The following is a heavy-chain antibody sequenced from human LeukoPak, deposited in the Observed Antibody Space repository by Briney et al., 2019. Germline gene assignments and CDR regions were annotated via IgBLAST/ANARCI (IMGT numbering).Heavy chain of an antibody. CDR2: ISYDGSNK. J-gene: IGHJ4*02. Sequence: GALRLSCAASGFTFSSYAMHWVRQAPGKGLEWVAVISYDGSNKYYADSVKGRFTISRDNSKNTLYLQMNSLRAEDTAVYYCAKVKVVGYSTFDLWGQGTLVTVSP. CDR3: AKVKVVGYSTFDL. D-gene: IGHD3-22*01. CDR1: GFTFSSYA. V-gene: IGHV3-30-3*01.